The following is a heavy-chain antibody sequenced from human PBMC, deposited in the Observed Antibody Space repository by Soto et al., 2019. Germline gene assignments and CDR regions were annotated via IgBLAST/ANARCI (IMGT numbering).Heavy chain of an antibody. V-gene: IGHV3-7*01. CDR3: ARDVGAWIQLWLSYYYYMDV. D-gene: IGHD5-18*01. CDR1: GFTFGRHW. CDR2: IKEDGSEI. Sequence: GGSLRLSCAGSGFTFGRHWMTWVRQAPGKGLEWVANIKEDGSEIYYVDSVKGRFTISRDNAKNSLYLQMNSLRAEDTAVYYCARDVGAWIQLWLSYYYYMDVWGKGTTVTVSS. J-gene: IGHJ6*03.